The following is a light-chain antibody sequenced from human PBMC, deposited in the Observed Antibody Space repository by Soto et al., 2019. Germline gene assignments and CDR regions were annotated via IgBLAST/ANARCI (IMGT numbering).Light chain of an antibody. CDR1: SSDVGGYNY. Sequence: QSVLTQPRSVSGSPGQSVTISCTGTSSDVGGYNYVSWYQQHPGKAPKLMISDVSKRPSGVPDRFSGSKSGNTASLTISGXXXXXXXXYYCCSYAGNYYVFGTGTKLTV. CDR2: DVS. J-gene: IGLJ1*01. V-gene: IGLV2-11*01. CDR3: CSYAGNYYV.